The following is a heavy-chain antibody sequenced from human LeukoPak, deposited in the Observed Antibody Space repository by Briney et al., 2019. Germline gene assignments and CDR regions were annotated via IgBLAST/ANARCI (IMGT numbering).Heavy chain of an antibody. Sequence: GGSLRLSCAASGFTFSSYSMNWVRQAPGKGLEWVSSISSSSSYIYYADSVKGRFAISRDNAKSSLFLQMNSLRAEDSAVYYCARVALSRVAFDIWGQGTIVTVSS. CDR3: ARVALSRVAFDI. CDR1: GFTFSSYS. CDR2: ISSSSSYI. V-gene: IGHV3-21*01. D-gene: IGHD3-10*01. J-gene: IGHJ3*02.